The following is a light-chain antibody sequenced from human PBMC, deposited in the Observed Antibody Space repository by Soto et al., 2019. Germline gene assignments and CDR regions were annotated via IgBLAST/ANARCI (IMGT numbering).Light chain of an antibody. CDR3: FSFTTTSTHV. Sequence: QSVLTQPPSASGTPGQRVTISCSGSNSNIGSNTVNWYQQHPGKAPKLMISEVNNRPSGVSNRFSGSKSGNTAYLTISGLQVEDEAEYFCFSFTTTSTHVFGTGTKVTVL. CDR1: NSNIGSNT. J-gene: IGLJ1*01. V-gene: IGLV1-44*01. CDR2: EVN.